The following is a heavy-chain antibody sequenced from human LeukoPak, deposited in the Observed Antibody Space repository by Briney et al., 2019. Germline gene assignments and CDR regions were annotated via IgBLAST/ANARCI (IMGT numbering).Heavy chain of an antibody. J-gene: IGHJ5*02. CDR3: AMTRYSSSSAFDP. D-gene: IGHD6-6*01. V-gene: IGHV4-38-2*01. Sequence: SETLSLTCAVSGYSISSGYYWGWIRQPPGKGLEWIGSIYHSGSNYYNPSLKSRVTISVDTSKNQFSLKLSSVTAADTAVYYCAMTRYSSSSAFDPWGQGTLVTVSS. CDR1: GYSISSGYY. CDR2: IYHSGSN.